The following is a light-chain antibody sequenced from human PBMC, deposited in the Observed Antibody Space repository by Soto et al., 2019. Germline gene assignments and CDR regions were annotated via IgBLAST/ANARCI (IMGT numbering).Light chain of an antibody. CDR1: RDINTW. Sequence: DIQMTQSPSSVSASVGDRVTITCRASRDINTWLAWYQQKPGKAPKLLISAASSLQSGVPSRFSGRGSWTDFTLTISSLQPEDLATYYCQEAHTVPFTFGPGTKVYV. J-gene: IGKJ3*01. CDR2: AAS. V-gene: IGKV1-12*01. CDR3: QEAHTVPFT.